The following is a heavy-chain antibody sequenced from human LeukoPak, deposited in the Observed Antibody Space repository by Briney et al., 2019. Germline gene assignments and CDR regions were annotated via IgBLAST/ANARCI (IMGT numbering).Heavy chain of an antibody. J-gene: IGHJ4*02. CDR2: MYHSGST. D-gene: IGHD5-18*01. Sequence: SETLSHTCAVSGYSISSGYYWGWIRQPPGKGLGWIGSMYHSGSTYYNPSLKSRVTISVDTTKNQFSLKLSSVTAADTAVYYCARSYSYGLSFDYWGQGTLVTVAS. CDR3: ARSYSYGLSFDY. V-gene: IGHV4-38-2*01. CDR1: GYSISSGYY.